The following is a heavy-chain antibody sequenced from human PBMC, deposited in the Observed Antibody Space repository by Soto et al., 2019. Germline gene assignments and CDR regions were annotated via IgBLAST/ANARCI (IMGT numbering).Heavy chain of an antibody. D-gene: IGHD3-22*01. Sequence: SETLSLTCAVSGGSISSGGYSWSWIRQPPGKGLEWIGYIYHSGSTYYNPSLKSRVTISVDRSKNQFSLKLSSVTAADTAVYYCARVAYYYDSSGSPTHFDYWGQGTLVTVSS. J-gene: IGHJ4*02. V-gene: IGHV4-30-2*01. CDR1: GGSISSGGYS. CDR3: ARVAYYYDSSGSPTHFDY. CDR2: IYHSGST.